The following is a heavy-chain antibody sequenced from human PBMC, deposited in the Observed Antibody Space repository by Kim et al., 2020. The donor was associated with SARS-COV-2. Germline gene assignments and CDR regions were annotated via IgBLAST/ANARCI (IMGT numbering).Heavy chain of an antibody. CDR3: ARDRLSASYYGMYV. D-gene: IGHD6-19*01. CDR2: IYYSGST. CDR1: GGSVSSGSYY. Sequence: SETLSLTCTVSGGSVSSGSYYWSWIRQPPGKGLEWIGYIYYSGSTNYNPSLKSRVTISVDTSKNQFSLKLSSVTAADTAVYYCARDRLSASYYGMYVWG. V-gene: IGHV4-61*01. J-gene: IGHJ6*02.